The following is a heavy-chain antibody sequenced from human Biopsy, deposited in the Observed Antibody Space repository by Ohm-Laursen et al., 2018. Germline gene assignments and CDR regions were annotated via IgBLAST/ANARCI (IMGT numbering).Heavy chain of an antibody. CDR1: GFTFSGYA. CDR2: ISDIGSST. Sequence: SLRLSCSATGFTFSGYAMTWVRQAPGKGLEWVSAISDIGSSTFYSDSVKGRFTISRDNSKKTLYLQMNSLRAEDTAIYYCAKDQPDLAVVVAAHWYFDLWGRGTLVTVSS. V-gene: IGHV3-23*01. D-gene: IGHD2-15*01. J-gene: IGHJ2*01. CDR3: AKDQPDLAVVVAAHWYFDL.